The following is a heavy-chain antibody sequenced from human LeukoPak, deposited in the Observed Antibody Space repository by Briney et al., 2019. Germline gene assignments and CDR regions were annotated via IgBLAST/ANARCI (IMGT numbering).Heavy chain of an antibody. CDR2: MNPNSGNT. Sequence: ASVKVSCKASGYTFTSYDINWVRQATGQGLEWMGWMNPNSGNTGYAQKFRGRVTMIRNTPISTAYMELSSMRSEDTAVYYCARAYCSGGSCYSGYWGQGTLVTVSS. J-gene: IGHJ4*02. V-gene: IGHV1-8*01. CDR3: ARAYCSGGSCYSGY. D-gene: IGHD2-15*01. CDR1: GYTFTSYD.